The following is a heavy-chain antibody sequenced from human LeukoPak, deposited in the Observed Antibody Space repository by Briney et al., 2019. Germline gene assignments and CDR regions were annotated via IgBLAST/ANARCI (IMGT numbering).Heavy chain of an antibody. CDR3: ARDVGFNNGWPA. J-gene: IGHJ5*02. Sequence: GGSLRLSCAASGFRFNTYEMNWVRQAPGKGLEWIAYISVGGSDEDYADSVKGRFTISRDNAKNSLFLQMNSLRVEDTAVYYCARDVGFNNGWPAWGQGTLVTASS. V-gene: IGHV3-48*03. CDR1: GFRFNTYE. CDR2: ISVGGSDE. D-gene: IGHD6-19*01.